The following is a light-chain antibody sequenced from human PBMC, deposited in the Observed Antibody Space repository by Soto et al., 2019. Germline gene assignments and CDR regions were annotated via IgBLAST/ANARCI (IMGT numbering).Light chain of an antibody. CDR3: QQYNSYWT. CDR2: KSS. J-gene: IGKJ1*01. CDR1: QSISSW. Sequence: DIQMTQSPSTLSASVGDRVTITCRASQSISSWLAWYQQKPGKAPKLVIYKSSSLDSGVPSRFSGSGSGTEFTLTISSLQPDDFATYYCQQYNSYWTFGHGTKVEIK. V-gene: IGKV1-5*03.